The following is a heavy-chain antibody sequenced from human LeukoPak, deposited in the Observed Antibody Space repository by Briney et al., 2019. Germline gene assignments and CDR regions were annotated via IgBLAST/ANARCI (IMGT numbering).Heavy chain of an antibody. CDR2: IYYSGST. CDR1: GGSISSYY. D-gene: IGHD3-10*01. J-gene: IGHJ6*04. Sequence: SETLSLTCTVSGGSISSYYWSWIRQPPGKGLEWLGYIYYSGSTNYNPSLKSRVTISVDTSKNQFSLKLSSVTAADTAVYYCARHVRGVTEYYGMDVWGKGTTVTVSS. CDR3: ARHVRGVTEYYGMDV. V-gene: IGHV4-59*01.